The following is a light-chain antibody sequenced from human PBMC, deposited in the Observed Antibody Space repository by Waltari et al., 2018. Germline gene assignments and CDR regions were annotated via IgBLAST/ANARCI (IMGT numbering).Light chain of an antibody. J-gene: IGKJ1*01. CDR2: KAS. CDR3: QQYDNYWT. V-gene: IGKV1-5*03. CDR1: QSISNW. Sequence: DIQMTQSPSTLSSSVVARVTITCRASQSISNWLAWYQQKPGKAPKLLIYKASNLESGVPSRFSGSGSGTEFTLTISSLQPDDFATYYCQQYDNYWTFGQGTKVEI.